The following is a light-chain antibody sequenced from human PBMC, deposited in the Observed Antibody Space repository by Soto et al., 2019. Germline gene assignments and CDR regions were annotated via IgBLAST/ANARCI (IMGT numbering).Light chain of an antibody. Sequence: SVLTQPASVSWSPGQSITISCTGTSSDVGGYNYVSWYQHHPGKAPKLMIYDVSNRPSGVSNRFSGSKSGNTASLTISGLQPEDEADYYCCSYTTSNTRQIVFGTGTKVTVL. V-gene: IGLV2-14*03. CDR2: DVS. CDR3: CSYTTSNTRQIV. J-gene: IGLJ1*01. CDR1: SSDVGGYNY.